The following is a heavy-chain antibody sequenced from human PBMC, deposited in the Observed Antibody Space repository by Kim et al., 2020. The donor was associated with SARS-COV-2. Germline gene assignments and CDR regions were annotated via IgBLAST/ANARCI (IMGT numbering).Heavy chain of an antibody. D-gene: IGHD3-10*01. J-gene: IGHJ4*02. CDR2: IYSGGSST. V-gene: IGHV3-23*03. CDR1: GFTFSSYA. Sequence: GGSLRLSCAASGFTFSSYAMSWVRQAPGKGLEWVSVIYSGGSSTYYADSVKGRFTISRDNSKNTLYLQMNSLRAEDTAVYYCAKGGSPPDYWGQGTLVTVSS. CDR3: AKGGSPPDY.